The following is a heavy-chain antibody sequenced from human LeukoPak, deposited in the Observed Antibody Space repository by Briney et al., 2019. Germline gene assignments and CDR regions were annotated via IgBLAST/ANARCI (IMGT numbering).Heavy chain of an antibody. Sequence: SETLSLTCSVSSGSMTDSCWSWFRQAPGKGFEWLGFIYPDGRIEYSPSLRSRVTFSVATSKLEATVRLSSVTASDTGVYYCTREGYDRSGYFLDFWGQGTLVTVSS. CDR1: SGSMTDSC. CDR2: IYPDGRI. J-gene: IGHJ4*02. CDR3: TREGYDRSGYFLDF. V-gene: IGHV4-59*12. D-gene: IGHD3-22*01.